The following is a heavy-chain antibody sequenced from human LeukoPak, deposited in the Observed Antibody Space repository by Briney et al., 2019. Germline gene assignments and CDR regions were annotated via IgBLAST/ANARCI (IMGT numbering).Heavy chain of an antibody. Sequence: KPSETLSLTCTVSGGSISSYYWSWIRQPPGKGLEWIGYIDYSGSTNYNPSPKSRVTISVDTSKNQFSLKLSSVTAADTAVYYCARGAVRWGAWGYYYYMDVWGKGTTVTVSS. J-gene: IGHJ6*03. CDR3: ARGAVRWGAWGYYYYMDV. V-gene: IGHV4-59*01. CDR2: IDYSGST. D-gene: IGHD3-16*01. CDR1: GGSISSYY.